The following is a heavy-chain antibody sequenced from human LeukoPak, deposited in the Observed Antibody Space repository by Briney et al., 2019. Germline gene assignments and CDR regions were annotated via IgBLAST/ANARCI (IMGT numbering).Heavy chain of an antibody. CDR3: AKGGGWLPDY. D-gene: IGHD6-19*01. CDR1: GFTFSSYG. Sequence: QPGGSLRLSCAASGFTFSSYGMHWVRQAPGKGLEWVAVISYDGGNKYYADSVKGRFTISRDNSKNTLYLQMNSLRAEDTAVYYCAKGGGWLPDYWGQGTLVTVSS. CDR2: ISYDGGNK. V-gene: IGHV3-30*18. J-gene: IGHJ4*02.